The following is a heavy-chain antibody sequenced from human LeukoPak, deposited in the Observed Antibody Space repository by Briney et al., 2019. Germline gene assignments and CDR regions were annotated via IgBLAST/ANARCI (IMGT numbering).Heavy chain of an antibody. CDR2: IYHSGST. CDR1: GGSISSSNW. V-gene: IGHV4-4*02. J-gene: IGHJ3*02. Sequence: SETLSLTCAVSGGSISSSNWWSWVRQPPGKGLEWIGEIYHSGSTNYNPSLKSRVTISVDKSKNQFSLKLSSVTAADTAVYYCAREMSSSSHAEIDAFDIWGQGTMVTVSS. D-gene: IGHD6-13*01. CDR3: AREMSSSSHAEIDAFDI.